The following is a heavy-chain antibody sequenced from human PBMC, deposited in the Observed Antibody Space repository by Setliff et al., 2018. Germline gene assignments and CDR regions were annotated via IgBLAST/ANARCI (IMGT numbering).Heavy chain of an antibody. V-gene: IGHV4-34*01. J-gene: IGHJ6*02. D-gene: IGHD3-16*02. CDR2: INHSGST. CDR3: ARGKVLYDYVWGSYRYEDYYYGMDV. CDR1: GGSISVYY. Sequence: SETLSLTCTVSGGSISVYYWTWIRQPPGKGLEWIGEINHSGSTNYNPSLKSRVTISVDTSKNQFSLKLSSVTAADTAVYYCARGKVLYDYVWGSYRYEDYYYGMDVWGQGTTVTVSS.